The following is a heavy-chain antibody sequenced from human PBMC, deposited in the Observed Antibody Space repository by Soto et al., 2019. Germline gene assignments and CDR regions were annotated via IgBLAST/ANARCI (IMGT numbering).Heavy chain of an antibody. CDR2: IIPIFGTA. CDR3: ARRYCSSTSCYGRGYYYYGMDV. V-gene: IGHV1-69*06. Sequence: QVQLVQSGAEVKKPGSSVKVSCKASGGTFSSYAISWVRQAPGQGLEWMGGIIPIFGTANYAQKFQGRVTIPADKTTSTAYRELSSLRSEDTAVYYCARRYCSSTSCYGRGYYYYGMDVWGQGTTVTVSS. CDR1: GGTFSSYA. J-gene: IGHJ6*02. D-gene: IGHD2-2*01.